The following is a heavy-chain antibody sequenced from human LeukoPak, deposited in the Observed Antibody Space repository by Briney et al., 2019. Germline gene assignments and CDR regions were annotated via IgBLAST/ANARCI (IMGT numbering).Heavy chain of an antibody. J-gene: IGHJ6*03. CDR1: GGSISSSSYY. Sequence: SETLSLTCTVSGGSISSSSYYWGWIRQPPGKGLEWIGSIYYSGSTYYNPSLKSRVTISVDRSKNQFSLKLSSVTAADTAVYYCARPLVVVAATPGYYYMDVWGKGTTVTVSS. CDR2: IYYSGST. V-gene: IGHV4-39*07. CDR3: ARPLVVVAATPGYYYMDV. D-gene: IGHD2-15*01.